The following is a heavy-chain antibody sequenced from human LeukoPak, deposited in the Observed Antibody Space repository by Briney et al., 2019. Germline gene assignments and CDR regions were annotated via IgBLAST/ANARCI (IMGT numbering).Heavy chain of an antibody. V-gene: IGHV3-23*01. CDR1: GFTFSTYD. J-gene: IGHJ6*02. CDR2: ISSGGGST. CDR3: ARIATTGNIVATTDYYYYYGMDV. Sequence: GGSLRLSCAASGFTFSTYDMTWVRQAPGKGLEWVSGISSGGGSTYYADSVKGRFTISRDNSKYTLYLQVNNLRAEDTAVYYCARIATTGNIVATTDYYYYYGMDVWGQGTTVTVSS. D-gene: IGHD5-12*01.